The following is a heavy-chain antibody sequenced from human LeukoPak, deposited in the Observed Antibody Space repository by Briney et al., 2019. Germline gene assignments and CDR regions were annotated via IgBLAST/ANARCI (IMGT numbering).Heavy chain of an antibody. Sequence: ASVKVSCKASGYTFTSYDINWVRQATGQGLEWMGWMNPNSGNTGYAQKFQGRVTMTRNTSISTAYMELSSLRSEDTAVYYCARAPLSLWSGDYFYMDVWGKGTTVTVSS. D-gene: IGHD3-3*01. J-gene: IGHJ6*03. V-gene: IGHV1-8*01. CDR1: GYTFTSYD. CDR3: ARAPLSLWSGDYFYMDV. CDR2: MNPNSGNT.